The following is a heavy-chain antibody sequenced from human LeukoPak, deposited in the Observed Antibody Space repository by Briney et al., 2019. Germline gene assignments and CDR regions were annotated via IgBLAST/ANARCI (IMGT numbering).Heavy chain of an antibody. V-gene: IGHV3-7*04. Sequence: GGSLRLSCPASGFMFSSYWMSWVRQAPGKGLEWVANINLDGSDKYYVDSVKGRITISRDNAKNSLYLQMNSLRAEDTAVYYCARDTRGVFDYWGQGTLVTVSS. CDR1: GFMFSSYW. CDR3: ARDTRGVFDY. D-gene: IGHD3-10*01. J-gene: IGHJ4*02. CDR2: INLDGSDK.